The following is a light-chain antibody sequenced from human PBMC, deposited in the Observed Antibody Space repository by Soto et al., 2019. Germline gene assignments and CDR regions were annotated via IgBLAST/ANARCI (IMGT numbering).Light chain of an antibody. CDR2: WAS. V-gene: IGKV4-1*01. CDR1: QSLFYSSNDRNY. J-gene: IGKJ2*01. Sequence: DIVVTQSPDSLAVSLGERAAINCKSSQSLFYSSNDRNYLAWYQKRPGHPPKLLISWASIRESGVPDRFNGSGSVTDFILTIDSLHAEAVALYYCQQDFNNPPTFGQGTRLEIK. CDR3: QQDFNNPPT.